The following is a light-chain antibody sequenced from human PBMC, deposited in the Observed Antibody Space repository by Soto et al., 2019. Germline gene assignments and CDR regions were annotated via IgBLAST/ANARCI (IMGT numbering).Light chain of an antibody. V-gene: IGLV2-8*01. CDR2: EVN. CDR1: SSDIGAYNY. Sequence: QSVLTQPPSASGSPGQSVTISCTGTSSDIGAYNYVSWYQQHPGKAPKLMIYEVNRRPSGVPDRFSGSKSGNTASLTVSGLEVADEATYYCSSYVGNINFIFAGGTKLTVL. CDR3: SSYVGNINFI. J-gene: IGLJ2*01.